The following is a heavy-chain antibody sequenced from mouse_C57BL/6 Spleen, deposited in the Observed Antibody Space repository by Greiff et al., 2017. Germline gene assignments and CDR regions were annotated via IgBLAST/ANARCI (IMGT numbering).Heavy chain of an antibody. CDR1: GFPLTSYG. Sequence: QVQLQQSGPGLVQPSQSLSITCTVSGFPLTSYGVHWVRQSPGKGLEWLGVIWSGGSTDYNAAFISRLSISKDNSKSQVFFKMNSLQADDTAIYYCARKEEVYDGYLYAMDYWGQGTSVTVSS. V-gene: IGHV2-2*01. CDR2: IWSGGST. J-gene: IGHJ4*01. CDR3: ARKEEVYDGYLYAMDY. D-gene: IGHD2-3*01.